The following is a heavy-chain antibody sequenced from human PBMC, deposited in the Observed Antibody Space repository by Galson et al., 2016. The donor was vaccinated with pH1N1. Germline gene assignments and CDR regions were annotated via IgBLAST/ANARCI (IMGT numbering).Heavy chain of an antibody. V-gene: IGHV3-30*18. J-gene: IGHJ4*02. CDR1: GFTFSSYG. CDR2: ISYDGSNK. Sequence: SLRLSCAASGFTFSSYGFHWVRQAPSKGLEWVAVISYDGSNKYYADSVKGRFTISRDNSKNTLYLQMNSLRAEDTAVYYCAKVVRGSSWPSFDYWGQGTLVTVSS. D-gene: IGHD6-13*01. CDR3: AKVVRGSSWPSFDY.